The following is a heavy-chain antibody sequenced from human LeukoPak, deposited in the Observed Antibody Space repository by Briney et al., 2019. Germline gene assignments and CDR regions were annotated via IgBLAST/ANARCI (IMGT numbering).Heavy chain of an antibody. D-gene: IGHD2-15*01. CDR1: GGTVSSGVYF. V-gene: IGHV4-61*08. J-gene: IGHJ3*02. CDR3: ARKPHDSEAVPGI. CDR2: IYYSGST. Sequence: SETLSLTCTVSGGTVSSGVYFWTWIRRPPGKVLEWSGNIYYSGSTNYNSSLKGRVTISVDTSKKQFSLKLSSVTAADTAIYYCARKPHDSEAVPGIWGHGTMVTVSS.